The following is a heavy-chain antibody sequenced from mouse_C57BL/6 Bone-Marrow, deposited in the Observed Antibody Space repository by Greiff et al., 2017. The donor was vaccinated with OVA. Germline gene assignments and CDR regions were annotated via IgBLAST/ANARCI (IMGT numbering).Heavy chain of an antibody. Sequence: EVKLQQSGPELVKPGASVKISCKASGYTFTDYYMNWVKQSHGKSLEWIGDINPNNGGTSYNQKFKGKATLTVDKSSSTAYMELRSLTSEDSAVYYCARVGLRRWGLFDYWGQGTTLTVSS. CDR3: ARVGLRRWGLFDY. D-gene: IGHD2-4*01. V-gene: IGHV1-26*01. J-gene: IGHJ2*01. CDR2: INPNNGGT. CDR1: GYTFTDYY.